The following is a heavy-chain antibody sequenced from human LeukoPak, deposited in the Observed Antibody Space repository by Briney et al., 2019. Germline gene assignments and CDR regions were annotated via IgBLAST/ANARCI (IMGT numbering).Heavy chain of an antibody. J-gene: IGHJ4*02. CDR3: ARVSQVAGTDY. Sequence: SETLSLTCTVSGGSISSYYRSLIRQPPGKGLEWIGYIYYSGSTNYNPSLKSRVTISVDTSKNQFSLKLSSVTAADTAVYYCARVSQVAGTDYWGQGTLVTVSS. V-gene: IGHV4-59*01. CDR1: GGSISSYY. D-gene: IGHD6-19*01. CDR2: IYYSGST.